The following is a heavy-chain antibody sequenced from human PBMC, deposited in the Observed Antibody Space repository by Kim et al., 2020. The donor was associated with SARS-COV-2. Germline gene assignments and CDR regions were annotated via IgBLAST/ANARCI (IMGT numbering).Heavy chain of an antibody. V-gene: IGHV3-74*01. CDR2: ISTSGITT. J-gene: IGHJ6*02. CDR1: GFSSSNYC. D-gene: IGHD2-15*01. Sequence: GGSLRLSCAASGFSSSNYCINWVRQPPGKGLEWVSRISTSGITTHYADSVKGRFTMSRDSAENTLYLQMNSLSAEDTAVYYCARGIFSSGFDVWGQGTTVSVSS. CDR3: ARGIFSSGFDV.